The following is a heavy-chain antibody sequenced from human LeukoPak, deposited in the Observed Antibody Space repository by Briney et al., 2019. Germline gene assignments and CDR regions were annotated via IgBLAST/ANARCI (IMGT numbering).Heavy chain of an antibody. Sequence: GGSLRLSCSASGFTFSAYAMYWVRQAPGKGLEYVSGISNNGGSSFYADSVKGRFTISRDNSKNTLYLQMGSLRAEDMAVYYCVSSDYGDYGSFDYWGQGTLVTVSS. J-gene: IGHJ4*02. V-gene: IGHV3-64D*09. CDR3: VSSDYGDYGSFDY. CDR1: GFTFSAYA. D-gene: IGHD4-17*01. CDR2: ISNNGGSS.